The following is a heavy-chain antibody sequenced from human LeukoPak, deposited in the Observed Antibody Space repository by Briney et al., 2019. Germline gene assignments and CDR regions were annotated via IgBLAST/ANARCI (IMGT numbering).Heavy chain of an antibody. D-gene: IGHD4-17*01. J-gene: IGHJ1*01. CDR3: ARVKFYGDYPFFQH. CDR2: ISAYNGNT. Sequence: ASVKVSCKASGYTFTSYGISWVRQAPGQGLEWMGWISAYNGNTNYAQKLQGRVTMTTDTSTSTACMELRSLRSDDTAVYYCARVKFYGDYPFFQHWGQGTLVTVSS. V-gene: IGHV1-18*01. CDR1: GYTFTSYG.